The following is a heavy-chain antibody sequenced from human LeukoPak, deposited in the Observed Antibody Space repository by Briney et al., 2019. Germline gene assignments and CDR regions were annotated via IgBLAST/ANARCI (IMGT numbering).Heavy chain of an antibody. Sequence: GGSLRLSCAVSGFTFSRYAMSWVRQAPGKGLEWVSGISGSGGSIYYADSVKGRFTISRDNSKNTLYLQMNSLRAEDTAVCYCAKADYGDYDWGQGTLVTVSS. CDR2: ISGSGGSI. V-gene: IGHV3-23*01. CDR1: GFTFSRYA. D-gene: IGHD4-17*01. CDR3: AKADYGDYD. J-gene: IGHJ4*02.